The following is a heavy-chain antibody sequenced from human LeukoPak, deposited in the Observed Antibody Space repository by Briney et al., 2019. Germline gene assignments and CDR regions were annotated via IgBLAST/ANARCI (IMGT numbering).Heavy chain of an antibody. CDR3: ARVSVRQKISSQQPGDFDY. J-gene: IGHJ4*02. CDR2: INHSGST. CDR1: GGSFSGYY. D-gene: IGHD6-13*01. V-gene: IGHV4-34*01. Sequence: KPSETLSLTCAVYGGSFSGYYWSWIRQPPGKGLEWIGEINHSGSTNYNPSLKSRVTISVDTSKNQFPLKLSSMTAADTAVYYCARVSVRQKISSQQPGDFDYWGQGTLVTASS.